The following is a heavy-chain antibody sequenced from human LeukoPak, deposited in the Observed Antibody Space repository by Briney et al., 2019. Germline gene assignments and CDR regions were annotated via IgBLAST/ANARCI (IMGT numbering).Heavy chain of an antibody. D-gene: IGHD4-23*01. Sequence: SETLSLTCTVSGYSISNGYYWGWIRQSPGKGLEWIGTIYHSGNTDYNPSLKNRLTMSVDTSRNQFSLKLNSVTAADTAMYYCVRLSVVSPHRYFDLWGRGTLVTVSS. CDR2: IYHSGNT. J-gene: IGHJ2*01. V-gene: IGHV4-38-2*02. CDR3: VRLSVVSPHRYFDL. CDR1: GYSISNGYY.